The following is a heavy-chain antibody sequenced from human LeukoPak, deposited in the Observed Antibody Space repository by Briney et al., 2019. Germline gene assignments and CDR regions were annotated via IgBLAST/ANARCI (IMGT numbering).Heavy chain of an antibody. D-gene: IGHD4-17*01. CDR2: IYTSGST. CDR3: ARESVTVTRGFDY. CDR1: GGSISSGSYY. J-gene: IGHJ4*02. Sequence: SQTLSLTCTVSGGSISSGSYYWSWIRQPAGKGLEWIGRIYTSGSTNYNPSLKSRVTISVDTSKNQFSLKLSSATAADTAVYYCARESVTVTRGFDYWGQGTLVTVSS. V-gene: IGHV4-61*02.